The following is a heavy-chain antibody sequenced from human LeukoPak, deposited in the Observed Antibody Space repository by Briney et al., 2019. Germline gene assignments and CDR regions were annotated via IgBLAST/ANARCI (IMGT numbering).Heavy chain of an antibody. CDR1: GFTVSSSY. D-gene: IGHD6-13*01. J-gene: IGHJ4*02. V-gene: IGHV3-66*01. Sequence: GGSLRLSCAASGFTVSSSYMSWVRQAPGKGLEWVSIISSAGTTYYADSVKGRFTISRDNSTNTVYLQVNSLRDEDTAVYYCARGLEAANTYYFDYWGQGTMVTVSS. CDR2: ISSAGTT. CDR3: ARGLEAANTYYFDY.